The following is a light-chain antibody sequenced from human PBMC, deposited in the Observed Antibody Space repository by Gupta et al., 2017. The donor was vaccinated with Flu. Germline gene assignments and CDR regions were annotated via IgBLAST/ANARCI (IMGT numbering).Light chain of an antibody. CDR3: LLYCGGTQPV. CDR2: GTT. CDR1: TGAVTSGYY. J-gene: IGLJ1*01. V-gene: IGLV7-43*01. Sequence: QTVVTQAPSLTVSSGGTVTLTCVSSTGAVTSGYYPNWFQPKPGQAPSALIYGTTNRHSWTPARFSGSLLGGKAALTLSSAQPEDEAEYYCLLYCGGTQPVFGTGTKVTVL.